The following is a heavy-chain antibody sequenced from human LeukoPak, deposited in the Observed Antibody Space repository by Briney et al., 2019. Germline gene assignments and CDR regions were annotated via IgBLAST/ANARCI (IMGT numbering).Heavy chain of an antibody. CDR3: AREEIVGAYGNPLPYYFDY. V-gene: IGHV1-69*13. D-gene: IGHD4-11*01. CDR2: IIPIFGTA. Sequence: GASVKVSCKASGGTFSSYAISWVRQAPGQGLEWMGGIIPIFGTANYAQKFQGRVTITADESTSTAYMELSSLRSEDTAVYYCAREEIVGAYGNPLPYYFDYWGRGTLVTVSS. CDR1: GGTFSSYA. J-gene: IGHJ4*02.